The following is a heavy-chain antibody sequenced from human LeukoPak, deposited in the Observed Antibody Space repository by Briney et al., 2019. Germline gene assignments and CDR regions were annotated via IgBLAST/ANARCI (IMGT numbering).Heavy chain of an antibody. J-gene: IGHJ3*01. CDR2: IFHSGNS. V-gene: IGHV4-38-2*02. CDR3: ARVGYNWNLWFDF. Sequence: SETLSLTGTVSGYSMSSGYYWGWIRQPPGKGLQWIGSIFHSGNSYYNPSLKSRVTISVDTSKNQFSLKVNSVTAADTAVYYCARVGYNWNLWFDFWGQGTTVTVSS. CDR1: GYSMSSGYY. D-gene: IGHD1-7*01.